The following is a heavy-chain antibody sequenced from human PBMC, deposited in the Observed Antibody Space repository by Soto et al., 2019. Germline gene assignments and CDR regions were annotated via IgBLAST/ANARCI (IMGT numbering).Heavy chain of an antibody. CDR2: INSDGSST. V-gene: IGHV3-74*01. CDR1: GFTFSSYW. CDR3: ARGPKPLYYYDSSGYFAVY. D-gene: IGHD3-22*01. J-gene: IGHJ4*02. Sequence: GGSLRLSCAASGFTFSSYWMHWVRQAPGKGLVWVSRINSDGSSTSYADSVKGRFTISRENAKNTLYLQMNSLRAEDTAVYYCARGPKPLYYYDSSGYFAVYWGQGTLVTVSS.